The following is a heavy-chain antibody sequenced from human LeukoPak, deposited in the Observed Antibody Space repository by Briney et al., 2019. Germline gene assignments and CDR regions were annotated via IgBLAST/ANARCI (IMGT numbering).Heavy chain of an antibody. J-gene: IGHJ4*02. V-gene: IGHV4-34*01. CDR1: GGSFSDYY. D-gene: IGHD3-10*01. Sequence: PSETLSLTCAVYGGSFSDYYWSWIRQSPGKGLEWIGEINHSGSTKYNPSLKSRVAILIDTSKNQFSLHLTSVTAADTAVYYCARGGATPMVFRYWGRGTLVTVSS. CDR2: INHSGST. CDR3: ARGGATPMVFRY.